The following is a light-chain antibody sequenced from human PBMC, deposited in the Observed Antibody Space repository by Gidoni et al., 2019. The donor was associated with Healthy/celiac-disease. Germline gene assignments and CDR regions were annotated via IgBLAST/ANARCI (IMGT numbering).Light chain of an antibody. V-gene: IGKV3-20*01. CDR2: GAS. J-gene: IGKJ1*01. CDR1: QSVSSNY. CDR3: QQYGSSRWT. Sequence: EIVLTQFPATLSLSPGERATLSCRASQSVSSNYLAWYQQKPGQAPRLLIYGASSRAPGVPDRFSGSGSGTDFTLTISRLEAEDFAVYYCQQYGSSRWTFGQGTKVEIK.